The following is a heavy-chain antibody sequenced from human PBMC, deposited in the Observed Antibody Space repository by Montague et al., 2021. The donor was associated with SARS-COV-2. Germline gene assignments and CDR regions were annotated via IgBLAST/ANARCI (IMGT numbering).Heavy chain of an antibody. D-gene: IGHD1-14*01. CDR1: GASVGSSA. V-gene: IGHV4-59*02. Sequence: SETLSLTCTVSGASVGSSAWGWIRQSPGKGQEWIGYFYSVWSTAYNSSLASRATISRDTSKNQFSLKVRPVTAADTAVYYCARETMTADAFDIWGQGTMVTVSS. CDR2: FYSVWST. J-gene: IGHJ3*02. CDR3: ARETMTADAFDI.